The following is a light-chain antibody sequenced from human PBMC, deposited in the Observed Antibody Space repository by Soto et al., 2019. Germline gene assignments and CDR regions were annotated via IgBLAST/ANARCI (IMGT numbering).Light chain of an antibody. CDR3: QQYNNWPRT. CDR2: GAS. V-gene: IGKV3-15*01. CDR1: QSINSN. Sequence: EIVMTQSPATLSVSPGERATLSCRASQSINSNLAWYQQKPGQAPRLLIYGASTRATGIPARFSGSGSGTDFTLTISSLQSGDFAVYYCQQYNNWPRTFGQGTKVDIK. J-gene: IGKJ1*01.